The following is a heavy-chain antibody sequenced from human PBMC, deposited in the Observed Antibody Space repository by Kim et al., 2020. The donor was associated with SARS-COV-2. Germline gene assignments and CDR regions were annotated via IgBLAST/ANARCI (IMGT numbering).Heavy chain of an antibody. CDR2: INHSGNT. V-gene: IGHV4-34*01. Sequence: SETLSLTCAVYGGSFSDYYWSWIRQPPGKGLEWIGEINHSGNTNYNPSLKSRVTISIDTSKNQFSLKLSSVTAADTAVYYCAKLAFRWSAQDYWGQGTLVTVSS. D-gene: IGHD2-15*01. CDR3: AKLAFRWSAQDY. J-gene: IGHJ4*02. CDR1: GGSFSDYY.